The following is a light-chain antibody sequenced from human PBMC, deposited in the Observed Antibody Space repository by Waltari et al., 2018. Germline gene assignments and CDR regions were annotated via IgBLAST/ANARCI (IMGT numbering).Light chain of an antibody. CDR3: SSYSRSDVVV. CDR1: STDVGGYHY. Sequence: QSALTQPPSASGSLGQSVTLSCTGTSTDVGGYHYVSWYQQHPGKAPNLIVYEVFQRPSGVPDRFSGSKSGDTASLTVSGLRAEDEALYYCSSYSRSDVVVFGGGTKLTVL. CDR2: EVF. J-gene: IGLJ2*01. V-gene: IGLV2-8*01.